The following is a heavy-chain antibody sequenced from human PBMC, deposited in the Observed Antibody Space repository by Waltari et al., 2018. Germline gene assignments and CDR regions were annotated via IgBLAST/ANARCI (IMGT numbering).Heavy chain of an antibody. Sequence: QVQLVQAGAEVKKPGASVKVSCKASGYTFTSYAMHWVRQAPGQRLEWMGWSNAGNGNTKYSQKCQGRVTITRDTSASTAYMELSSLRAEDTAVYYCARDRVYYEFWSGYYRGGDAFDIWGQGTMVTVSS. CDR1: GYTFTSYA. D-gene: IGHD3-3*01. J-gene: IGHJ3*02. CDR3: ARDRVYYEFWSGYYRGGDAFDI. V-gene: IGHV1-3*01. CDR2: SNAGNGNT.